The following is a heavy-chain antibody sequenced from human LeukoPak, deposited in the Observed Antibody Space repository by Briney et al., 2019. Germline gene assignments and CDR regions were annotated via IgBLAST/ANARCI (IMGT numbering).Heavy chain of an antibody. CDR1: GFTFSDYY. CDR2: ISSSGSTI. V-gene: IGHV3-11*01. D-gene: IGHD3-22*01. CDR3: ARDLSSGYNDRNYYYGMDV. Sequence: GGTLRLSCAASGFTFSDYYMSWIRQAPGKGLEWVSYISSSGSTIYYADSAKGRFTISRDNAKNPLYLQMNSLRAEDTAVYYCARDLSSGYNDRNYYYGMDVWGQGTTVTVSS. J-gene: IGHJ6*02.